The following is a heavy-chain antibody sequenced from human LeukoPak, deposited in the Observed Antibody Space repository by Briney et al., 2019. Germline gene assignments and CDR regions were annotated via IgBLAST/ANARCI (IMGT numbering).Heavy chain of an antibody. CDR3: AKDYSNSYYYYYGMDV. CDR1: GFTFTSYG. Sequence: GGSLRLSCAASGFTFTSYGMHWVRQAPGKGLEWVAGISSDGSNKYYADSVKGRFTISRDNSKNTLYLRMNSLRAEDTAVYNCAKDYSNSYYYYYGMDVWGQGTTVTVSS. D-gene: IGHD4-11*01. V-gene: IGHV3-30*18. CDR2: ISSDGSNK. J-gene: IGHJ6*02.